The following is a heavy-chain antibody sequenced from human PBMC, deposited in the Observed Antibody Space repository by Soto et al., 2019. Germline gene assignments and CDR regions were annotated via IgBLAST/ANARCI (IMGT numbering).Heavy chain of an antibody. CDR1: GFIISNYA. CDR2: ISGSGGST. J-gene: IGHJ6*02. Sequence: GGSLRLSCAASGFIISNYALSWVRQAPGKGLEWVSAISGSGGSTYYADSVKGRSTISRDSSKNTLYLQMNNLRAEDTAVYYCAKGPTIFGVVITYSYYYGFDVCGQGTTVTVSS. D-gene: IGHD3-3*01. CDR3: AKGPTIFGVVITYSYYYGFDV. V-gene: IGHV3-23*01.